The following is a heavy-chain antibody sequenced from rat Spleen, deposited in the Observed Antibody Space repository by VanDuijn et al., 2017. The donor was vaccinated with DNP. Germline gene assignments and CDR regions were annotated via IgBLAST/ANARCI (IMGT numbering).Heavy chain of an antibody. Sequence: EVQLVESGGGLVLPGRSLKLSCTASEFTFSNYDMAWVRQAPTKGLEWVASISTSGGSTYYRDSLKGRFTISRDNAKPTLYLQMDSLRSEDTATYYCTRYYDSFDYWGQGVMVTVSS. V-gene: IGHV5-25*01. CDR2: ISTSGGST. CDR1: EFTFSNYD. CDR3: TRYYDSFDY. D-gene: IGHD1-1*01. J-gene: IGHJ2*01.